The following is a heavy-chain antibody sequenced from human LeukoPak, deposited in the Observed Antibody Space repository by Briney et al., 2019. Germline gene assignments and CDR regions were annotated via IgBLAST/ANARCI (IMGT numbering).Heavy chain of an antibody. D-gene: IGHD3-10*01. Sequence: GGSLRLSCAASGFTFSSYSMNWVRQAPGEGLEWVSYISSSSSTIYYADSVKGRFTISRDNAKNSLYLQMNSLRAEDTAVYYCARNLFKNYYGSGSYLDYWGQGTLVTVSS. CDR1: GFTFSSYS. V-gene: IGHV3-48*04. CDR2: ISSSSSTI. J-gene: IGHJ4*02. CDR3: ARNLFKNYYGSGSYLDY.